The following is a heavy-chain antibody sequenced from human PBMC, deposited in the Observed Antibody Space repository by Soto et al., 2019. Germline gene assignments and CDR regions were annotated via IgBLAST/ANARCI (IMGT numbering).Heavy chain of an antibody. D-gene: IGHD6-19*01. V-gene: IGHV1-2*02. CDR2: INPNSGGT. CDR3: ARDKLRTQWLPYWFDP. Sequence: GASVKVSCKASGYTFTGYYMHWVRQAPGQGLEWMGWINPNSGGTNYAQKFQGRVTMTRDTSISTAYMELSRLRSDDTAVYYCARDKLRTQWLPYWFDPWGQGTLVTVPS. CDR1: GYTFTGYY. J-gene: IGHJ5*02.